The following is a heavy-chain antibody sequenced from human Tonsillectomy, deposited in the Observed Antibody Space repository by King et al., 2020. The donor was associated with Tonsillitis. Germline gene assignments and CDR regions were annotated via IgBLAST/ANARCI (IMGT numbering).Heavy chain of an antibody. CDR3: ARDRVGTTVYYYYMDG. D-gene: IGHD1-26*01. CDR2: ISRGGNYT. Sequence: VQLVESGGGLVKPGGSLRLSCAASGFTFSDSYMSWIRQAPGKGLEWGSDISRGGNYTSYEDSVKGRFTISRDNAKNSLYLQMNSMRAEDTAVYYCARDRVGTTVYYYYMDGWGKGTTVTVSS. J-gene: IGHJ6*03. V-gene: IGHV3-11*05. CDR1: GFTFSDSY.